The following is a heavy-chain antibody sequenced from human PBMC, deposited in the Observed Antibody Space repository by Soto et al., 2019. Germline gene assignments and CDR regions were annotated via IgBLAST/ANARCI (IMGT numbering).Heavy chain of an antibody. J-gene: IGHJ6*02. V-gene: IGHV3-11*03. Sequence: PGGSLRLSCAASGFTFSDHYMSWIRQAPGKGPEWVSYISSSSSYTNYADSVKGRFTISRDNAKNSLYLQMNSLRAEDTAVYYCAKFRIDLGAYYYGMDVWGQGTTVTVSS. D-gene: IGHD2-15*01. CDR1: GFTFSDHY. CDR2: ISSSSSYT. CDR3: AKFRIDLGAYYYGMDV.